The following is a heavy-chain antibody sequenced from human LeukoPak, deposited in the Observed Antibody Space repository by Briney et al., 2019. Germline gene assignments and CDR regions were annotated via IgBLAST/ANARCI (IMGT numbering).Heavy chain of an antibody. J-gene: IGHJ6*03. Sequence: ASVKVSCKASGYTFTSYGTSWVRQAPGQGLEWMGWISAYNGNTNYAQKLQGRVTMTTDTSTSTAYMELRSLRSDDTAVYYCARDMTTVDYYYYMDVWGKGTTVTVSS. CDR2: ISAYNGNT. CDR1: GYTFTSYG. D-gene: IGHD4-11*01. V-gene: IGHV1-18*01. CDR3: ARDMTTVDYYYYMDV.